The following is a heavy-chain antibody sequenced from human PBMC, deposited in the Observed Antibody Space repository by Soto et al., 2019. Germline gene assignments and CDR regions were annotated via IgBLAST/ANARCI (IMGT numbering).Heavy chain of an antibody. V-gene: IGHV6-1*01. CDR1: GDSVSSNSAA. J-gene: IGHJ5*02. CDR3: TREGGVGGSYFNRFDP. CDR2: TYYRSKWYN. Sequence: PSQTLSLTCAISGDSVSSNSAAWSWIRQSPSRGLEWLGRTYYRSKWYNDYVVSVKSRITIKPDTSENQFYLQLNSVTPEDTAVYYCTREGGVGGSYFNRFDPWGQGTQVTVSS. D-gene: IGHD1-26*01.